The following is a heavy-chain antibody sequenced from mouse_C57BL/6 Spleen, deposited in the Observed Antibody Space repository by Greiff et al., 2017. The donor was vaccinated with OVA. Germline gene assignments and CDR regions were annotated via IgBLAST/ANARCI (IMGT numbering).Heavy chain of an antibody. CDR3: ARGLLRWYFDV. CDR1: GYSITSGYY. D-gene: IGHD1-1*01. CDR2: ISYDGSN. J-gene: IGHJ1*03. Sequence: ESGPGLVKPSQSLSLTCSVTGYSITSGYYWNWIRQFPGNKLEWMGYISYDGSNNYNPSFKNRISITRDTSKNQFFLKLNSVTTEYTATYYCARGLLRWYFDVWGTGTTVTVSS. V-gene: IGHV3-6*01.